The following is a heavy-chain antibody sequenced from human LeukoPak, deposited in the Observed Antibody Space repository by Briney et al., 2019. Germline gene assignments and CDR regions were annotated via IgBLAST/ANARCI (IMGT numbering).Heavy chain of an antibody. CDR1: GGSFSGYY. V-gene: IGHV4-34*01. CDR2: INHSGST. J-gene: IGHJ5*02. D-gene: IGHD3-10*01. CDR3: ARGLGNKAMVRGVIPNWFDP. Sequence: SETLSLTCAVYGGSFSGYYWSRIRQPPGKGLEWIGEINHSGSTNYNPSLKSRVTISVDTSKNQFSLKLSSVTAADTAVYYCARGLGNKAMVRGVIPNWFDPWGQGTLVTVSS.